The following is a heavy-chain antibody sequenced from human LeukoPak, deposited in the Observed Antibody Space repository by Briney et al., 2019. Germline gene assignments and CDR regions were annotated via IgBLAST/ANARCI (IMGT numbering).Heavy chain of an antibody. J-gene: IGHJ4*02. CDR2: IYYSGST. D-gene: IGHD3-22*01. V-gene: IGHV4-39*07. CDR1: GGSISSSSYY. Sequence: SETLSLTCTVSGGSISSSSYYWGWIRQPPGKGLEWIGSIYYSGSTYYNPSLKSRVTISVDTSKNQFSLKLSSVTAADTAVYYCARDLRYYYDSSGYYYPDYWGQGTLVTVSS. CDR3: ARDLRYYYDSSGYYYPDY.